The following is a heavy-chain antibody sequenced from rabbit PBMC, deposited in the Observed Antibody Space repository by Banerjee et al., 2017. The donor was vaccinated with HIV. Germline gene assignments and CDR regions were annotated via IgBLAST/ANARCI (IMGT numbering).Heavy chain of an antibody. V-gene: IGHV1S43*01. J-gene: IGHJ4*01. CDR3: ARDYAGYAGYGYVWGYYFNL. CDR1: GFSFISNY. CDR2: IYVDSSGST. Sequence: QGQLKETGGDLVKPGASLTLTCTASGFSFISNYMCWVRQAPGKGLEWIACIYVDSSGSTWYASWVNGRFTISRSTSLNTVDLKMTSLTAADTATYFCARDYAGYAGYGYVWGYYFNLWGPAP. D-gene: IGHD6-1*01.